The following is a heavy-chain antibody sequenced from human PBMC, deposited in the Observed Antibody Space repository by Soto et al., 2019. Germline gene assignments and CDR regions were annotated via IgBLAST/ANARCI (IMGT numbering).Heavy chain of an antibody. CDR3: ATASLRYFDWFAGQAFDI. Sequence: TLSLTCAISGDSVSSNSAAWNRIRQSPSRGLEWLGRTYYRSKWYNDYAVSVKSRITINPDTSKNQFSLQLNSVTPEDTAVYYCATASLRYFDWFAGQAFDIWGQGTMVTVSS. V-gene: IGHV6-1*01. CDR2: TYYRSKWYN. CDR1: GDSVSSNSAA. J-gene: IGHJ3*02. D-gene: IGHD3-9*01.